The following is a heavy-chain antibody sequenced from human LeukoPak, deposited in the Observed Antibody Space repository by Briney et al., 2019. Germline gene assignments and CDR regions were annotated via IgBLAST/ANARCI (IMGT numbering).Heavy chain of an antibody. D-gene: IGHD6-19*01. CDR3: ARLGAVAGTNYFDY. J-gene: IGHJ4*02. V-gene: IGHV4-39*07. CDR2: IYYSGST. Sequence: SETLSLTCTVSGGSISSSSYYWGWIRQPPGKGLEWIGSIYYSGSTNYNPSLKSRVTISVDTSKNQFSLKLSSVTAADTAVYYCARLGAVAGTNYFDYWGQGTLVTVSS. CDR1: GGSISSSSYY.